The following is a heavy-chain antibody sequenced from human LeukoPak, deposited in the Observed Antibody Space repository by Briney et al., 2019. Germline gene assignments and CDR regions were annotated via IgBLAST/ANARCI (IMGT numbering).Heavy chain of an antibody. J-gene: IGHJ4*02. D-gene: IGHD6-19*01. Sequence: GRSPRLSCAASGFTFSSYGMHWVRQAPGKGLEWVAVISYDGSNKYYADSVKGRFTISRDNSKNTLYLQMNSLRAEDTAVYYCAKGVAVAGNYWGQGTLVTVSS. CDR1: GFTFSSYG. V-gene: IGHV3-30*18. CDR2: ISYDGSNK. CDR3: AKGVAVAGNY.